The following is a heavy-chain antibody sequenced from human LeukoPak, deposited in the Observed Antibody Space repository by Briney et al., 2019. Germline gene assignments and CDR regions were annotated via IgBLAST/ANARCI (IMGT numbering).Heavy chain of an antibody. CDR1: GGTFSSYA. V-gene: IGHV1-69*05. D-gene: IGHD4-17*01. Sequence: SVKVSCKASGGTFSSYAISWVRQAPGQGLEWMGRIIPIFGTANYAQKFQGRVTITTDESTSTAYMELSSLRSEDTAVYYCAREGMTTVTTLDHWGQGTLVTVSS. CDR3: AREGMTTVTTLDH. CDR2: IIPIFGTA. J-gene: IGHJ4*02.